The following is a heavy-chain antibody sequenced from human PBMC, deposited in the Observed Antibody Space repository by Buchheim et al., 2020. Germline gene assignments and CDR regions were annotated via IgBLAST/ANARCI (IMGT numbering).Heavy chain of an antibody. Sequence: QVQLQQWGAGLLKPSETLSLTCAVYGGSFSGYYWSWIRQPPGKGLEWIGEINHSGSTNYNPSLKSRVTISVDTSKNQFSLKLSSETAAHTAVFYGAAARGWLRLPTIVGYWGQGTL. J-gene: IGHJ4*02. CDR3: AAARGWLRLPTIVGY. CDR1: GGSFSGYY. CDR2: INHSGST. D-gene: IGHD5-12*01. V-gene: IGHV4-34*01.